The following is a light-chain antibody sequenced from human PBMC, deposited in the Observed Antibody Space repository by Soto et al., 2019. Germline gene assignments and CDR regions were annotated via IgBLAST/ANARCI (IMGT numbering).Light chain of an antibody. Sequence: EIVMTQSPATLSMSPGERATLSCRASQSVSSNLAWYQQKPGQAPRLLIYDASTRVTGIPARFGGSGSGTEFTLTISSLQSEDFAVYYCQQYNNWPPITFGQGTRVEIK. CDR3: QQYNNWPPIT. J-gene: IGKJ5*01. CDR2: DAS. V-gene: IGKV3-15*01. CDR1: QSVSSN.